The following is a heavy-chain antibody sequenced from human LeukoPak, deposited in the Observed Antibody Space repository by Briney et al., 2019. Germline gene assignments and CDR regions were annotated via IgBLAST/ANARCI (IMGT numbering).Heavy chain of an antibody. CDR2: IIPIFGTA. CDR1: GGTFSSYA. V-gene: IGHV1-69*05. D-gene: IGHD5-12*01. Sequence: EASAKVSCKASGGTFSSYAISGVPQAPGQGLEWMGGIIPIFGTANYAQKFQGRVTITTDESTSTAYMELSSLRSEDTAVYYCARWDGYDPENYYYDMDVWGKGTTVTVSS. CDR3: ARWDGYDPENYYYDMDV. J-gene: IGHJ6*03.